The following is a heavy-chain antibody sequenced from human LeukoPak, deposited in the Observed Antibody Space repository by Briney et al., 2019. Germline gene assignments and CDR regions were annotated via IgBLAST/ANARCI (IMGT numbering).Heavy chain of an antibody. V-gene: IGHV6-1*01. D-gene: IGHD6-19*01. Sequence: SQTLSLTCAISGDSVSSNSATWNWIRQSPSRGLERLGRTYYRSKWYNDYAVSVKSRITINVDTSKNQFSLQLNSVTPEDTAVYYCARGLREQWLVAQFWFDPWGQGTLVTVSS. CDR3: ARGLREQWLVAQFWFDP. J-gene: IGHJ5*02. CDR1: GDSVSSNSAT. CDR2: TYYRSKWYN.